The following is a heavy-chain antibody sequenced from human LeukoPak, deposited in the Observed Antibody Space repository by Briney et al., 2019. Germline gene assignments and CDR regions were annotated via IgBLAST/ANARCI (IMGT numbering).Heavy chain of an antibody. V-gene: IGHV4-34*01. D-gene: IGHD6-19*01. CDR2: INHSGST. CDR1: GGSFSGYY. Sequence: SETLSLTCAVYGGSFSGYYWSWIRQPPGKGLEWSGEINHSGSTNYNPSLKSRVTISVDTSKNQFSLKLGSVTAADTAVYYCARAKYSSGWYGYWGQGTLVTVSS. CDR3: ARAKYSSGWYGY. J-gene: IGHJ4*02.